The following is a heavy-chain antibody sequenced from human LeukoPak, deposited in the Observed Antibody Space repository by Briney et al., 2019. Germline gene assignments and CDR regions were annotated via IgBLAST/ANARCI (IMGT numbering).Heavy chain of an antibody. V-gene: IGHV4-31*03. CDR3: AREEIAAGHYDY. D-gene: IGHD6-13*01. CDR2: IYYSGST. Sequence: PSETLSLTCTVSGGSIISGGYYWSWLRQHPGKGLEWIGYIYYSGSTYYNPSLKSRVTISVDTSKNQFSLKLSSVTAAATAVYYCAREEIAAGHYDYWGQGTLVTVSS. CDR1: GGSIISGGYY. J-gene: IGHJ4*02.